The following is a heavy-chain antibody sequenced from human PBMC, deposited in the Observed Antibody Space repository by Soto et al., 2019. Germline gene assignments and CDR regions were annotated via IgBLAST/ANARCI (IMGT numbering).Heavy chain of an antibody. CDR2: INQGGSEK. CDR3: ARGHYGLEV. Sequence: GGSLRLSCAASGFTFSEKWMTWVRQAPGRGLEWVAHINQGGSEKFYVDSVKGRFTISRDNAENSLSLQMNSLIDEDTAVYYCARGHYGLEVWGQGTTVTVSS. J-gene: IGHJ6*02. CDR1: GFTFSEKW. V-gene: IGHV3-7*03.